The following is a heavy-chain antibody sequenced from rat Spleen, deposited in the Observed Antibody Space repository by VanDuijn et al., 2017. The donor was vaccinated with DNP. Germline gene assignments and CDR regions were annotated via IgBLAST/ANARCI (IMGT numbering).Heavy chain of an antibody. Sequence: EVQLVESGGDLVQPGRSLKLSCVVSGFTVTNFWMTWIRQVPGRGLEWVASITSSGGSIYYPDSVKGRFTISRDDAKNTLYLQMNSLRSEDTATYYCAARYSSSWFAYWGQGTLVTVSS. CDR3: AARYSSSWFAY. CDR2: ITSSGGSI. J-gene: IGHJ3*01. CDR1: GFTVTNFW. V-gene: IGHV5-31*01. D-gene: IGHD1-2*01.